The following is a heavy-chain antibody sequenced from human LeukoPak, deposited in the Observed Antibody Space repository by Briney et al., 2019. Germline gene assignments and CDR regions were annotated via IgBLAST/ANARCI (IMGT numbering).Heavy chain of an antibody. J-gene: IGHJ4*02. CDR3: ARLSFVAAPIDY. CDR2: IYPADSDT. Sequence: GESLKISCKGSGYNFNSYWIGWVRQMPGKGLEWMGIIYPADSDTRYSPSFEGQVTISADKSISTAYLQWSSLKASDTAMYYCARLSFVAAPIDYWGQGTLVTVSS. V-gene: IGHV5-51*01. CDR1: GYNFNSYW. D-gene: IGHD5-12*01.